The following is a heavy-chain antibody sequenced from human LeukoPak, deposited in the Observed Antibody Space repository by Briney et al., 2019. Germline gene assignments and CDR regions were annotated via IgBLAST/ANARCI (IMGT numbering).Heavy chain of an antibody. V-gene: IGHV3-23*01. CDR2: IGVSGGST. CDR3: AKDLDSSGYLFDY. CDR1: GFTFSSYA. J-gene: IGHJ4*02. Sequence: GGSLRLSCAASGFTFSSYAMSWVRQAPGKGLEWVSAIGVSGGSTYYADSVKGRFTISRDNSKNTLYLQMNSLRAEDTAVYYCAKDLDSSGYLFDYWGQGTLVTVSS. D-gene: IGHD3-22*01.